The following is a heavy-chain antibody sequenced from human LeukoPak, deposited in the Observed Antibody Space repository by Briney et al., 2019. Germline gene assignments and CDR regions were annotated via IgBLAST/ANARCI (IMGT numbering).Heavy chain of an antibody. Sequence: GGSLRLSCAASGFTFSTYAMSWVRQAPGKGLEWVSAISGGGGSTYYADSVKGRFTISSDNSKNTLYLQMNSLRAEDTAVYYCAQPTEGVIAAAPYYYYAMDVWGQGTTVTVSS. V-gene: IGHV3-23*01. D-gene: IGHD6-13*01. CDR2: ISGGGGST. CDR3: AQPTEGVIAAAPYYYYAMDV. CDR1: GFTFSTYA. J-gene: IGHJ6*02.